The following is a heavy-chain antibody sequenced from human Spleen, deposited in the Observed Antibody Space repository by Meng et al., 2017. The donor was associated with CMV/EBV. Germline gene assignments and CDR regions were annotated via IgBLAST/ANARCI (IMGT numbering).Heavy chain of an antibody. J-gene: IGHJ1*01. D-gene: IGHD2-21*01. Sequence: SETLSLTCTVSGGSISSSSYYWGWIRQPPGKGLEWIGSIYYSGSTYYNPSLKSRVTISVDTSKNQFSLKLSSVTAADTAMYYCATFSPGWGSLGHWGQGTLVTVSS. CDR2: IYYSGST. V-gene: IGHV4-39*07. CDR1: GGSISSSSYY. CDR3: ATFSPGWGSLGH.